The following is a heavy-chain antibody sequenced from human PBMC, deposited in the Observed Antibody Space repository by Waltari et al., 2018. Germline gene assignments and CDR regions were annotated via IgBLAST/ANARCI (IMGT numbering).Heavy chain of an antibody. Sequence: QVQLQESGPGLVKPSQTLSLTCTVPGGPISSGSYYWRWIRQPAGKGLEWIGRIYTSGSTNYNPSLKSRVTISVDTSKNQFSLKLSSVTAADTAVYYCARDQLGRGRSTRGYFDYWGQGTLVTVSS. V-gene: IGHV4-61*02. CDR2: IYTSGST. J-gene: IGHJ4*02. D-gene: IGHD1-26*01. CDR1: GGPISSGSYY. CDR3: ARDQLGRGRSTRGYFDY.